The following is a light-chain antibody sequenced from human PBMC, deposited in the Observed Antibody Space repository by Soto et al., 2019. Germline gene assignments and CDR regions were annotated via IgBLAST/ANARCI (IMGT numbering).Light chain of an antibody. J-gene: IGKJ1*01. CDR3: QQYGSSLTWT. V-gene: IGKV3-20*01. CDR1: QSVSNNY. Sequence: EIGLTQSPATLSLSPGERATLSCRASQSVSNNYLAWYQQKPGQAPRLLIYGASSRATGIPDRFSGSGSGTDFTLTISRLEPEDFAVYYCQQYGSSLTWTFGQGTKVDIK. CDR2: GAS.